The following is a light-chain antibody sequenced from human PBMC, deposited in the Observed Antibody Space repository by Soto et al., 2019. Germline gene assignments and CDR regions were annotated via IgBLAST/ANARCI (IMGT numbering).Light chain of an antibody. CDR1: QSVSSY. Sequence: EIVMTQSPATLSVSPGERATLSCRASQSVSSYLAWYQQKPGQAPRLLIYGASTRATGIPARFSGSGSGTDFTLTISRLEPEDFAVYYCQYYGSSPRTFGQGTKVDIK. V-gene: IGKV3-20*01. CDR3: QYYGSSPRT. CDR2: GAS. J-gene: IGKJ1*01.